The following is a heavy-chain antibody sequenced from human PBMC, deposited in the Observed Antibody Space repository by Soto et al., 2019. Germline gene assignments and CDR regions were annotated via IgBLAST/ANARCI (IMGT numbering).Heavy chain of an antibody. J-gene: IGHJ4*02. CDR1: GESISSSSYY. D-gene: IGHD2-21*02. CDR2: IYYSGRT. V-gene: IGHV4-39*01. CDR3: ARQRTTVVTQAYFDH. Sequence: PSETLSLTCIVSGESISSSSYYWGWIRQPPGKGLEWIGSIYYSGRTYYNPSFKSRVTISIDTSKNQFSLKPSSVTATDTAVYYCARQRTTVVTQAYFDHWRQGALVTVSS.